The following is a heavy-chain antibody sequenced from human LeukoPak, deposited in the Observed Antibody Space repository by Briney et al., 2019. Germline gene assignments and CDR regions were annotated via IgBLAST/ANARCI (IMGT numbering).Heavy chain of an antibody. CDR1: GDSVSSNSAA. V-gene: IGHV6-1*01. CDR3: ARDRGYEYVWGSYRRTSFDY. CDR2: TYYRSKWYN. D-gene: IGHD3-16*02. J-gene: IGHJ4*02. Sequence: SQTLSLTCAISGDSVSSNSAAWNWIRQSPSRGLEWLGRTYYRSKWYNDYAVSVKSRITINPDTSKNQFSLQLNSVTPEDTAVYYCARDRGYEYVWGSYRRTSFDYWGQGTLVTVSS.